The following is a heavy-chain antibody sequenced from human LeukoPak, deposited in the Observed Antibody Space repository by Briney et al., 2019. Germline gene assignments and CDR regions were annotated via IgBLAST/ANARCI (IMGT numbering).Heavy chain of an antibody. V-gene: IGHV4-39*01. CDR3: ARHRSKWLQSSFDY. J-gene: IGHJ4*02. Sequence: SETLSLTCAVYGGSFSSYYWGWIRQPPGKGLEWIGSNSGNTYDNPSLKSRVTISVDTSKNQFSLKLNSVTAADTAVYYCARHRSKWLQSSFDYWGQGTLVTVSS. CDR1: GGSFSSYY. D-gene: IGHD5-24*01. CDR2: NSGNT.